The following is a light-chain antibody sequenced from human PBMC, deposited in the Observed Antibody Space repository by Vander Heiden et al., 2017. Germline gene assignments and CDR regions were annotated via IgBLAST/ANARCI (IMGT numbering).Light chain of an antibody. CDR2: DAS. CDR3: QQDDNLPHT. J-gene: IGKJ2*01. Sequence: DIQMTQSPSSLSASVGDRVTITCQASQDISNYLNWYQQKPGKAPKLLIYDASNLETGVPSRLSGSGSGTDFTFTIISLQPEDIATYYCQQDDNLPHTFGQGTKLEIK. CDR1: QDISNY. V-gene: IGKV1-33*01.